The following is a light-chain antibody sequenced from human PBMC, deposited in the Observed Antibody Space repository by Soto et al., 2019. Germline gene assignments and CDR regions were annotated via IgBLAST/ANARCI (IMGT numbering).Light chain of an antibody. Sequence: DIRMTQSPSSLSASVGDSVTITCRASQSISNYLNWYQQKPGKAPKLLVYAASSLQSGVPSRFSGSGSGTDFTLTISSLQPEDFATYYCQQSYSTPFTFGPGTKVDIK. CDR3: QQSYSTPFT. V-gene: IGKV1-39*01. CDR1: QSISNY. CDR2: AAS. J-gene: IGKJ3*01.